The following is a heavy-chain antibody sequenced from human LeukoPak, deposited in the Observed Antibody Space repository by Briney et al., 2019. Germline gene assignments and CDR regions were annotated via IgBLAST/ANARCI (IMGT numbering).Heavy chain of an antibody. CDR2: INHSGST. CDR3: ASHFLFYDFWSGYYLGVFDY. V-gene: IGHV4-34*01. Sequence: PSETLSLTCAVYGGSFSGYYWSWIRQPPGKGLEWIGEINHSGSTNYNPSLKSRVTISVDTSKNLFSLKLSSVTAADTAVYYCASHFLFYDFWSGYYLGVFDYWGQGTLVTVSS. D-gene: IGHD3-3*01. J-gene: IGHJ4*02. CDR1: GGSFSGYY.